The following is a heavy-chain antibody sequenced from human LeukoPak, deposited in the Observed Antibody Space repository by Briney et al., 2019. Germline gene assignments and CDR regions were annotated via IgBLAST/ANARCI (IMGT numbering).Heavy chain of an antibody. J-gene: IGHJ3*02. Sequence: PSETLSLTCTASGGSISSGGYFWSWIRLHPGKGLEWLGYIYYGGSTHYNPSLKSRLELSVDTPNDQFSLKMTSVTAADTAVYYCARASLYYYDSSGPLGAAFDIWGQGTMVTVSS. CDR2: IYYGGST. CDR1: GGSISSGGYF. D-gene: IGHD3-22*01. V-gene: IGHV4-31*03. CDR3: ARASLYYYDSSGPLGAAFDI.